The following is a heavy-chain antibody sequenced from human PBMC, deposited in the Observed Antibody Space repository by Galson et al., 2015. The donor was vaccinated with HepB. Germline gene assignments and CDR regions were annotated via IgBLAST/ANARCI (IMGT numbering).Heavy chain of an antibody. CDR1: GDSVSSNSAA. D-gene: IGHD6-13*01. V-gene: IGHV6-1*01. CDR2: TYYMSKWYN. J-gene: IGHJ4*02. CDR3: ARMHSSSRLSFDY. Sequence: CAISGDSVSSNSAAWHWFRQSPSRGLEWLGRTYYMSKWYNDYAVSVKSRVTINPDTYKNQFSLQLKSVTPEDTAVYYCARMHSSSRLSFDYWGQGTLVTVSS.